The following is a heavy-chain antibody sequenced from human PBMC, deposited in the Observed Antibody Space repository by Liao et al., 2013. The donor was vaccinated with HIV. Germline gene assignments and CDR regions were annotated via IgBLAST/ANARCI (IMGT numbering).Heavy chain of an antibody. CDR3: ARTDQYYDFWNGYENWFDP. J-gene: IGHJ5*02. D-gene: IGHD3-3*01. CDR1: GASMTTGSNY. CDR2: VYTSGRT. V-gene: IGHV4-61*02. Sequence: QVQLQESGPGLVKPSQTLSLTCTVSGASMTTGSNYWTWIRQPAGKGLEWIGRVYTSGRTTYNPSLKSRVTMSVDTSKNQFSLKLSSVTAADTAVYYCARTDQYYDFWNGYENWFDPWGQGTLVTVSS.